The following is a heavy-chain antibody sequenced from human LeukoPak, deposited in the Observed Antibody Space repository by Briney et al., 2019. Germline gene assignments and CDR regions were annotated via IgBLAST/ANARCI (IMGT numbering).Heavy chain of an antibody. CDR1: GYTFTSYD. Sequence: ASVKVSCKASGYTFTSYDINWVRQATGQGLEWMGWMNPNSGNTGYAQKFQGRVTMTRDTPISTAYMELSRLRSDDTAVYYCARGIAENYYYYYYMDVWGKGTTVTVSS. V-gene: IGHV1-8*01. CDR2: MNPNSGNT. CDR3: ARGIAENYYYYYYMDV. D-gene: IGHD6-13*01. J-gene: IGHJ6*03.